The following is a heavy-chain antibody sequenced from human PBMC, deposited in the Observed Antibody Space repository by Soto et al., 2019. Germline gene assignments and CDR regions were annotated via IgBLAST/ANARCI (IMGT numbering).Heavy chain of an antibody. CDR3: ARGLNRYLHYFDY. D-gene: IGHD3-16*02. V-gene: IGHV1-69*13. CDR2: IIPIFGTT. Sequence: ASVKVSCKASGGTFSSYAISWVRQAPGQGLEWMGGIIPIFGTTNYAQKFQGRVTITADESTITAYMELSSLKSDDTAVYYCARGLNRYLHYFDYWGQGTLVTVSS. CDR1: GGTFSSYA. J-gene: IGHJ4*02.